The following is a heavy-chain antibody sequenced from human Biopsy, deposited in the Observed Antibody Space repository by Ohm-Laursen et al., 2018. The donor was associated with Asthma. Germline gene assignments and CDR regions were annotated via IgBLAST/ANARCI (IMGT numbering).Heavy chain of an antibody. J-gene: IGHJ3*02. D-gene: IGHD3-9*01. CDR3: ARTYYDFLTGQDDDAFDI. CDR1: GYTFSNYA. V-gene: IGHV1-3*01. CDR2: INAVIGNT. Sequence: ASVKVSCKASGYTFSNYAINWVRQAPGHRLEWMGWINAVIGNTKYSQKFQGRLTITRDTSPSTAYMDLSSLRSEDTAVYYCARTYYDFLTGQDDDAFDIWGQGTMVTVSS.